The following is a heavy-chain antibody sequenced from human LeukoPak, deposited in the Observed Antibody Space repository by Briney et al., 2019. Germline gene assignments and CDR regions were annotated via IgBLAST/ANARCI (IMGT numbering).Heavy chain of an antibody. J-gene: IGHJ4*02. CDR1: GFTFSNAW. D-gene: IGHD2-2*01. V-gene: IGHV3-15*07. CDR3: TTPYCSSTSCGDY. Sequence: GGSLRLSCAASGFTFSNAWMNWVRQAPGKGLEWVGRIKSKTDGGTTDYAAPVKGRFTISRDDSKNTLYLQMNGLKTEDTAVYYCTTPYCSSTSCGDYWGQGTLVTVSS. CDR2: IKSKTDGGTT.